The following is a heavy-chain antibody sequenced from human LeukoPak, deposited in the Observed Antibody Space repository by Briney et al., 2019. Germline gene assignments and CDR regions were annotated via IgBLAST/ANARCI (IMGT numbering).Heavy chain of an antibody. V-gene: IGHV4-39*07. CDR2: INHSGST. J-gene: IGHJ6*02. Sequence: PSETLSLTCTVSGGSISSSSYYWGWIRQPPGKGLEWIGEINHSGSTNYNPSLKSRVTISVDTSKNQFSLKLSSVTAADTAVYYCARCVFGSGYYPPNSPGHYYGMDVWGQGTTVTVSS. CDR1: GGSISSSSYY. D-gene: IGHD3-3*01. CDR3: ARCVFGSGYYPPNSPGHYYGMDV.